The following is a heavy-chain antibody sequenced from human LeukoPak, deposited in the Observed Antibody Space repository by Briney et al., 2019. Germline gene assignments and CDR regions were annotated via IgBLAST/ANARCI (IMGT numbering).Heavy chain of an antibody. CDR3: ARRWELLRQFDY. CDR1: GYTFTGYY. V-gene: IGHV1-2*02. D-gene: IGHD1-26*01. Sequence: ASVKVSCKASGYTFTGYYMHWVRQAPGQGHEWMGWINPNSGGTNYAQKFQGRVTMTRDTSISTAYMELSRLRSDDTAVYYCARRWELLRQFDYWGQGTLVTVSS. CDR2: INPNSGGT. J-gene: IGHJ4*02.